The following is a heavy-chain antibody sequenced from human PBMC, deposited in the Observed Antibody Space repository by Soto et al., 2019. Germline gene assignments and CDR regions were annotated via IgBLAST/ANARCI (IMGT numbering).Heavy chain of an antibody. CDR2: ISSSSSYT. Sequence: QVQLVESGGGLVKPGGSLRLSCAASGFTFSDYYMSWIRQAPGKGLEWVSYISSSSSYTNYADSVKGRFTISRDNAKNSLYLQRNSLRAEDTAVYYCASLYSYGHTSPYYFDYWGQGTLVTVSS. CDR1: GFTFSDYY. CDR3: ASLYSYGHTSPYYFDY. V-gene: IGHV3-11*05. J-gene: IGHJ4*02. D-gene: IGHD5-18*01.